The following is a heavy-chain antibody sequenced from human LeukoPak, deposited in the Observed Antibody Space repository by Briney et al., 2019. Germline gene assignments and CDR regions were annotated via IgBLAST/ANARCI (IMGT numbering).Heavy chain of an antibody. D-gene: IGHD5-12*01. J-gene: IGHJ4*02. CDR3: ARGRLGVSGYKDYLDY. V-gene: IGHV1-18*01. CDR1: GYTFTSYG. CDR2: ISAYNGNT. Sequence: GASVEVSCKASGYTFTSYGISWVRQAPGQGLEWMGWISAYNGNTNYAQKLQGRVTMTTDTSTSTAYMELRSLTSDDTAVYYCARGRLGVSGYKDYLDYWGQGTLVTVSS.